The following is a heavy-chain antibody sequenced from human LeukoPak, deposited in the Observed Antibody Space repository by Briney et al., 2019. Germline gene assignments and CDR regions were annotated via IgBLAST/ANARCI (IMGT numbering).Heavy chain of an antibody. J-gene: IGHJ6*03. V-gene: IGHV3-7*01. CDR1: RFTFSTYW. Sequence: PGGSLRLSCAASRFTFSTYWMSWVRQAPGKGLEWVANIKQDGSKKYYVDSVKGRFTISRDNSKNTLYLQMNSLRAEDTAVYYCAKGRGWEASYYYYYMDVWGKGTTVTISS. CDR3: AKGRGWEASYYYYYMDV. D-gene: IGHD1-26*01. CDR2: IKQDGSKK.